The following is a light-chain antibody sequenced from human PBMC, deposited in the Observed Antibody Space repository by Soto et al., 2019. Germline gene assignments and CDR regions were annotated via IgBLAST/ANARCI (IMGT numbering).Light chain of an antibody. Sequence: QSALTQPRSVSGSPGQSVTISCTGTSSDVGGYDYVSWYQQHPGEAPKLMIYDVSKRPSGVPDRFSGSKSGNTASLTISGLQAEDEADYYCCSYAGTYTLFGGGTKVTVL. CDR3: CSYAGTYTL. CDR1: SSDVGGYDY. CDR2: DVS. J-gene: IGLJ2*01. V-gene: IGLV2-11*01.